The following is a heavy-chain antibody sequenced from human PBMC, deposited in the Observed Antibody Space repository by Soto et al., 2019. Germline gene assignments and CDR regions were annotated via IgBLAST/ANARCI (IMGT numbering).Heavy chain of an antibody. J-gene: IGHJ4*02. CDR1: GFTFSSYA. V-gene: IGHV3-23*01. D-gene: IGHD2-15*01. CDR3: AKGGDCSGGSCYRLNFDE. Sequence: GGSLRLSCAASGFTFSSYAMSWVRQAPGKGLEWVSAISGSGGSTYYADSVKGRFTISRDNSKNTLYLQMNSLRAEDTAVYYCAKGGDCSGGSCYRLNFDEWGQGTLVTVSS. CDR2: ISGSGGST.